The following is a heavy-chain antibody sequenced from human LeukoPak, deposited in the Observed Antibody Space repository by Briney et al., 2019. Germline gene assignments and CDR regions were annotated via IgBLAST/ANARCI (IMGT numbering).Heavy chain of an antibody. Sequence: TGGSLRLSCAASGFTFSSYAMGWVRQAPGKGLEWVSAISGSGGSTYYADSVKGRFTISRDNSKNTLYLQMNSLRAEDTAVYYCAKIPTFSWYGEDYWGQGTLVTVSS. CDR2: ISGSGGST. CDR1: GFTFSSYA. CDR3: AKIPTFSWYGEDY. V-gene: IGHV3-23*01. J-gene: IGHJ4*02. D-gene: IGHD6-13*01.